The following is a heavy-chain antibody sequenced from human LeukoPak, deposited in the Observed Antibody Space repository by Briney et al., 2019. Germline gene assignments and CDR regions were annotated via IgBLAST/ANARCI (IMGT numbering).Heavy chain of an antibody. CDR1: GGSFSGYY. V-gene: IGHV4-34*01. CDR2: INHSGST. Sequence: PSETLSLTCAVYGGSFSGYYWSWIRQPPGKGLEWIGEINHSGSTNYNPSLKSRVTISVDTSKNQFSLKLSSVTAADTAVYYCARGGRRYYFDYWGQGTLVTVSS. CDR3: ARGGRRYYFDY. J-gene: IGHJ4*02. D-gene: IGHD2-15*01.